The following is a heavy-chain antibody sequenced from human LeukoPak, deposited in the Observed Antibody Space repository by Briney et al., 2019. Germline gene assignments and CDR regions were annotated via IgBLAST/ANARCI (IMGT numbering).Heavy chain of an antibody. D-gene: IGHD6-19*01. CDR3: ARAGGWYYFDY. V-gene: IGHV4-61*01. CDR2: IYYSGST. CDR1: GGSVSSGNYY. Sequence: PSETLSLTCTVSGGSVSSGNYYWSWIRQSPGKGLEWIGYIYYSGSTKYNPSLKSRVTISVDTSKNQFSLKLSSVTAADTAVYYCARAGGWYYFDYWGQGTLVTDSS. J-gene: IGHJ4*02.